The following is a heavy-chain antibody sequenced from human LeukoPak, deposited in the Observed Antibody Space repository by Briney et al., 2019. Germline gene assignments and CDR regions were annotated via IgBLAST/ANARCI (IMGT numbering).Heavy chain of an antibody. V-gene: IGHV3-15*01. Sequence: GGSLRLSCAASGVTFSNAWMSWVRQAPGKGLEGVGRIKSKTDGGTTAYAAPVKGRFTNARDDSTNTLYLQMNSLKTEDTAVYYCTTDLRGWVGAIVIDYWGQGTLVTVSS. CDR3: TTDLRGWVGAIVIDY. J-gene: IGHJ4*02. CDR2: IKSKTDGGTT. D-gene: IGHD1-26*01. CDR1: GVTFSNAW.